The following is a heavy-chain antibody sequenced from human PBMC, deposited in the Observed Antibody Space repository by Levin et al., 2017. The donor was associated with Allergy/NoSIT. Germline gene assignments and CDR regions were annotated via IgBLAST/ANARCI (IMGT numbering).Heavy chain of an antibody. CDR1: GGSISSYY. Sequence: SQTLSLTCTVSGGSISSYYWSWIRQPPGKGLEWIGYIYYSGSTNYNPSLKSRVTISVDTSKNQFSLKLSSVTAADTAVYYCARQRYYDYVWGSYRPWYFDYWGQGTLVTVSS. J-gene: IGHJ4*02. V-gene: IGHV4-59*08. CDR3: ARQRYYDYVWGSYRPWYFDY. D-gene: IGHD3-16*02. CDR2: IYYSGST.